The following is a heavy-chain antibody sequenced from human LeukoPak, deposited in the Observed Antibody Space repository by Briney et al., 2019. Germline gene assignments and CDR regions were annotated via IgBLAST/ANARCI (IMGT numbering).Heavy chain of an antibody. CDR3: ARGSTPRIAAAGMLGDAFDI. CDR1: GYTFTSYD. V-gene: IGHV1-8*01. D-gene: IGHD6-13*01. J-gene: IGHJ3*02. CDR2: MNPNSGNT. Sequence: ASVKVSCKASGYTFTSYDINWVRQATGQGLEWMGWMNPNSGNTGYAQKFQGRVTMTRNTSISTAYMELSSLRSEDTAVYYCARGSTPRIAAAGMLGDAFDIWGQGTMVTVSS.